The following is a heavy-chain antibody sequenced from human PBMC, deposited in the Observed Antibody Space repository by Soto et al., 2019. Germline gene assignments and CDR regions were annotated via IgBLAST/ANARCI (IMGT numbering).Heavy chain of an antibody. Sequence: ASVKVSCKASGYTFTGYYMHWVRQAPGQGLEWMGWINPNSGGTNYAQKFTGRVTMTRDTAISTAYMELSRLRSEDTAVYYCARSVIAAAGTWFDPWGQGALVTVSS. V-gene: IGHV1-2*02. CDR3: ARSVIAAAGTWFDP. CDR2: INPNSGGT. D-gene: IGHD6-13*01. CDR1: GYTFTGYY. J-gene: IGHJ5*02.